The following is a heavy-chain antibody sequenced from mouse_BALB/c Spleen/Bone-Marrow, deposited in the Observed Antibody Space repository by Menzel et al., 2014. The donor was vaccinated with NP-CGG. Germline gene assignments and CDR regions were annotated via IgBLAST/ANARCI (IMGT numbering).Heavy chain of an antibody. Sequence: EVHLVESGGGLVQPGGSLKLSCAPSGFTFSDYYMYWVRQTPEKRLEWVAYISNGGGSTYYPGTVKGRFTITRDNAKNTRFLQMSRLKSEDTAIYYCARQGAYSYFDYWGQGTTLTGSS. CDR1: GFTFSDYY. CDR3: ARQGAYSYFDY. CDR2: ISNGGGST. D-gene: IGHD2-10*01. J-gene: IGHJ2*01. V-gene: IGHV5-12*01.